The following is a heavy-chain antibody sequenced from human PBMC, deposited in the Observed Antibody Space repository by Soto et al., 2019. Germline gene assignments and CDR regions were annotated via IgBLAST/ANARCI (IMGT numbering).Heavy chain of an antibody. CDR1: GFTFSSYN. CDR2: ISSSSSYI. V-gene: IGHV3-21*01. D-gene: IGHD1-7*01. CDR3: ARASLELRYYYGMDV. Sequence: GGSLRLSCAASGFTFSSYNKNWDNQAPGKGLEWVSSISSSSSYIYYADSVKGRFTISRDNAKNSLYLQMNSLRAEDTAVYYCARASLELRYYYGMDVWGQGTTVSVSS. J-gene: IGHJ6*02.